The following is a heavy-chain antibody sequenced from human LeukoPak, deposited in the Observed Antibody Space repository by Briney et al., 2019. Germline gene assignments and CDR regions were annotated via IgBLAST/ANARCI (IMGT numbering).Heavy chain of an antibody. CDR1: GYSISTTSHY. CDR3: ARHDGTVTLNWFDP. D-gene: IGHD1-1*01. V-gene: IGHV4-39*01. Sequence: SETLSLTCGVSGYSISTTSHYWGWLRQPPGGGLEWIGSIYYSGRTYYNPSLKSRVTISVDTSKNQFSLTLSSVTAGDTAVYYCARHDGTVTLNWFDPWGQGTLVTVSS. J-gene: IGHJ5*02. CDR2: IYYSGRT.